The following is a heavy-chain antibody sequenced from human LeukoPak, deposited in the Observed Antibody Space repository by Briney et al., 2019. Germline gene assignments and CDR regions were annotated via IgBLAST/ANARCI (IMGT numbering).Heavy chain of an antibody. Sequence: KPSETLSLTCTVSGGSVRSDSYYWSWIRPPPGKGLEWVGYVYYSGSTNYNPSLKSRVTISVDTSKNQFSLKLRSVTAADTAVYYCVREAATDYYDSSGYYRQTEVFDAWGQGTMVTVSS. CDR3: VREAATDYYDSSGYYRQTEVFDA. V-gene: IGHV4-61*01. CDR2: VYYSGST. CDR1: GGSVRSDSYY. D-gene: IGHD3-22*01. J-gene: IGHJ3*01.